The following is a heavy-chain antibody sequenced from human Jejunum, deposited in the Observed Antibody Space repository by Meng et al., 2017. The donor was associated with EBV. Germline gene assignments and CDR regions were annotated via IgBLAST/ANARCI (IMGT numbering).Heavy chain of an antibody. V-gene: IGHV1-46*01. D-gene: IGHD5-24*01. CDR1: GDTFTRYY. Sequence: QVLLVQSGAEVKKPGASVKVSCKVSGDTFTRYYMHWVRQAPGQGLEWMGIINPTGDSTTYAEKFQGRLTMTRDTSTTTAYMELSSLRSEDTAVYYCAGGMTIRQNWFDPWGQGTLVTVSS. CDR2: INPTGDST. CDR3: AGGMTIRQNWFDP. J-gene: IGHJ5*02.